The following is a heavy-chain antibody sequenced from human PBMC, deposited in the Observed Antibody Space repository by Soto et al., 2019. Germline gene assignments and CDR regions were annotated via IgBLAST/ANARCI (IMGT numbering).Heavy chain of an antibody. V-gene: IGHV1-69*13. CDR2: IIPIFGTA. J-gene: IGHJ4*02. Sequence: SVKVSCKASGGTFSSYAISWVRQAPGQGLEWMGGIIPIFGTANYAQKFQGRVTITADESTSTAYMELSSLRSEDTAVYYCATTGTTVVTQDYWGQGTPVTVSS. CDR1: GGTFSSYA. D-gene: IGHD4-17*01. CDR3: ATTGTTVVTQDY.